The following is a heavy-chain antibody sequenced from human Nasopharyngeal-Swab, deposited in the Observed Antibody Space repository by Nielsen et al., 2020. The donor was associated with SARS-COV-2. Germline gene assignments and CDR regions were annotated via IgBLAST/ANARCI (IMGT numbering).Heavy chain of an antibody. CDR1: GFTFSSYG. CDR3: ARERGEYGDYWGEAFDI. J-gene: IGHJ3*02. D-gene: IGHD4-17*01. V-gene: IGHV3-33*01. CDR2: IWYDGSNK. Sequence: GESLKISCAASGFTFSSYGMHWVRQAPGKGLEWVAVIWYDGSNKYYADSVKGRFTIPRDNSKNTLYLQMNSLRAEDTAVYYCARERGEYGDYWGEAFDIWGQGTMVTVSS.